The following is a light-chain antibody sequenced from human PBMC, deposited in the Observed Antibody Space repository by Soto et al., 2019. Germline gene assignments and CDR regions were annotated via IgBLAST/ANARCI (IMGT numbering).Light chain of an antibody. V-gene: IGLV4-69*01. J-gene: IGLJ2*01. CDR3: QIWGTGFQF. Sequence: QLVLTQSPSASASLGASVKLTCTLSSGHSSYAIAWHQKQPGKGPRYLMDLNNDGSHTKGDGIPDRFSGSSSGADRFLIISSLQSEDEADYYCQIWGTGFQFFGGGTKLTVL. CDR1: SGHSSYA. CDR2: LNNDGSH.